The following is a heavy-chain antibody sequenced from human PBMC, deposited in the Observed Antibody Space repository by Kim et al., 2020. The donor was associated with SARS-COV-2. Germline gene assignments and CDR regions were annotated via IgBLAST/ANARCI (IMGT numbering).Heavy chain of an antibody. V-gene: IGHV3-23*01. J-gene: IGHJ2*01. Sequence: AASVKGRFTIARDNSKNTLYLQMNSLRAEDTAVYYCAKDPQYRDGGYFDLWGRGTLVTVSS. CDR3: AKDPQYRDGGYFDL. D-gene: IGHD4-17*01.